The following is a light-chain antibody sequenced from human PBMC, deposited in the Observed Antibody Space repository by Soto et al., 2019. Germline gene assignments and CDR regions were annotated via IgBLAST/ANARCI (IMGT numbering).Light chain of an antibody. CDR2: DAS. Sequence: EVVLTHSPATLSLSPGERATLSCRASQSVGTYLVWYQQKHGQPPSLLIYDASNRATDVPVRFSGSGSGTDFTLTISSLEPEDVAVYYCRQRNSWPITFGQGTRLE. CDR3: RQRNSWPIT. CDR1: QSVGTY. V-gene: IGKV3-11*01. J-gene: IGKJ5*01.